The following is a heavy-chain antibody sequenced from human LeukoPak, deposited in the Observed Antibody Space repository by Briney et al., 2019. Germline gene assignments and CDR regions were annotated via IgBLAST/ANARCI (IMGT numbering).Heavy chain of an antibody. CDR3: ARDFGPLGSWSIDY. Sequence: PSETLSLTCTVSGGSISSSSYYMSWIRQAPGKGLEWVSYISSSNRYTNYADSVKGRFTISRDNVKNSLYLQMNSLRDENSAVYYCARDFGPLGSWSIDYWGQGTLVTVSS. J-gene: IGHJ4*02. V-gene: IGHV3-11*06. D-gene: IGHD6-13*01. CDR2: ISSSNRYT. CDR1: GGSISSSSYY.